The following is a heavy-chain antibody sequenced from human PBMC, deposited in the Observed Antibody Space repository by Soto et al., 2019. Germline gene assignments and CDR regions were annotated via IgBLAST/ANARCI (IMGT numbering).Heavy chain of an antibody. CDR1: GGSIGSYY. CDR2: IYSSGST. D-gene: IGHD3-16*01. CDR3: ARGLTGSPIPGEY. V-gene: IGHV4-59*01. Sequence: LSLTCTVSGGSIGSYYWSWVRQTPGKGLEWIGYIYSSGSTNYNPSLKSRVSFSVDTSKNQFSLNLSSVTAADTAVYFCARGLTGSPIPGEYWGQGTLVTVSS. J-gene: IGHJ4*02.